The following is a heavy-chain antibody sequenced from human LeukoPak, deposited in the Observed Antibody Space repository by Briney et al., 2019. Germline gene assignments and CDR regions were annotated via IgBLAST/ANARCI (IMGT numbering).Heavy chain of an antibody. Sequence: GESLKISCKGSGYSFTSYWIGWVRQMPGKGLEWMGIIYPGDSDTRYSPSFQGQVTISADKSISTAYLQWSSLKASGTAMYYCARHHSIAVAGPPKEYYYYGMDVWGQGTTVTVSS. CDR2: IYPGDSDT. D-gene: IGHD6-19*01. V-gene: IGHV5-51*01. J-gene: IGHJ6*02. CDR1: GYSFTSYW. CDR3: ARHHSIAVAGPPKEYYYYGMDV.